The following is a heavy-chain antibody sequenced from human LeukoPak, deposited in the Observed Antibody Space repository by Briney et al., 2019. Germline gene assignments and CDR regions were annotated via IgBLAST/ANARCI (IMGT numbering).Heavy chain of an antibody. CDR2: ISGSGGST. CDR3: AATGWGVLYYFDY. J-gene: IGHJ4*02. CDR1: GFTFTSYA. D-gene: IGHD3-16*01. V-gene: IGHV3-23*01. Sequence: GGSLRLSCAASGFTFTSYAMSWVRQAPGKGLEWVSAISGSGGSTYYADSVKGRFTISRDNSKNTLYLQMNSLRAEDTAVYYCAATGWGVLYYFDYWGQGTLVTVSS.